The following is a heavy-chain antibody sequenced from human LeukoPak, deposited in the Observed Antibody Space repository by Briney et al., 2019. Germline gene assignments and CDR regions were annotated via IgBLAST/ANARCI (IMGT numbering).Heavy chain of an antibody. Sequence: GGSLRLSCVASGSPFSSYWMTWVRQAPGKGLEWVANIKQDGSKRSYVDSVKGRFTISRDNAKNSLYLQMNSLRAEDTAIYYCTRVGYIDEGIDYWGQGTLVTVSS. CDR1: GSPFSSYW. CDR3: TRVGYIDEGIDY. D-gene: IGHD5-12*01. V-gene: IGHV3-7*04. CDR2: IKQDGSKR. J-gene: IGHJ4*02.